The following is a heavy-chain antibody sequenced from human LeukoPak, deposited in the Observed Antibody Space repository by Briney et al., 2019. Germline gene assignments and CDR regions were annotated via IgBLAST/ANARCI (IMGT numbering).Heavy chain of an antibody. D-gene: IGHD3-22*01. V-gene: IGHV4-59*01. J-gene: IGHJ5*01. CDR1: GGPISTYY. CDR2: ISYSGGT. CDR3: ARAEDRSGYFGGRFDS. Sequence: NPSETLSLTCTVSGGPISTYYWSWIRQPPGKRLEWIGYISYSGGTNYNPSLKSRVTISVDTSKNQFSLKLTSVTAADTALYYCARAEDRSGYFGGRFDSWGQGTLVTVSS.